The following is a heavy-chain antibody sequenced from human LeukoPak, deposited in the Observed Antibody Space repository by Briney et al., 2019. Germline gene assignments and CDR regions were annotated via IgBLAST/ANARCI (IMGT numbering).Heavy chain of an antibody. CDR1: GYTFTSYA. CDR3: ARGVATNRYYFDY. J-gene: IGHJ4*02. CDR2: INAGNGNT. D-gene: IGHD5-12*01. Sequence: ASVRVSCKASGYTFTSYAMHWVRQAPGQRLEWMGWINAGNGNTKYSQKFQGRVTITRDTSASTAYMELSSLRSEDTAVYSCARGVATNRYYFDYWGQGTLVTVSS. V-gene: IGHV1-3*01.